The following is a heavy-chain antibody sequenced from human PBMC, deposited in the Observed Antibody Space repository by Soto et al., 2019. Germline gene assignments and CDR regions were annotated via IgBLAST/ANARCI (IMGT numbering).Heavy chain of an antibody. D-gene: IGHD3-16*01. CDR3: ATFGEATPSYYYGMDV. J-gene: IGHJ6*02. Sequence: GGSLRLSCAASGFTFSRYNMNWVRQAPGKGPEWVSYISGSTTTKYYADSVRGRFTISRDNAKKSLFLQMNSLRAEDTAVYYCATFGEATPSYYYGMDVWGQGTTVTVSS. CDR2: ISGSTTTK. CDR1: GFTFSRYN. V-gene: IGHV3-48*01.